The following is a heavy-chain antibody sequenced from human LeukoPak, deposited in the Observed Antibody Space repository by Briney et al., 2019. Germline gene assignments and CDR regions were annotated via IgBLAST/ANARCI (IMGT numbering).Heavy chain of an antibody. Sequence: SETLSLTCTVSGGSISSCYWSWIRQPAGKGLEWIGRIYTSGSTNYNPSLKSRVTMSVDTSKNQFSLKLSSVTAADTAVYYCARDHTPSTIPFDPWGQGTLVTVSS. J-gene: IGHJ5*02. V-gene: IGHV4-4*07. CDR3: ARDHTPSTIPFDP. CDR2: IYTSGST. CDR1: GGSISSCY. D-gene: IGHD3-3*01.